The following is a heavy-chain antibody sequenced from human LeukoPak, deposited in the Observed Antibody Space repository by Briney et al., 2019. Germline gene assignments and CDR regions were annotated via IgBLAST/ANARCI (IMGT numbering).Heavy chain of an antibody. V-gene: IGHV1-2*02. D-gene: IGHD3-22*01. CDR3: ATRGPYYYDSSGYYED. J-gene: IGHJ4*02. CDR1: GYTFTVYY. Sequence: ASVNVSCTASGYTFTVYYMHWVRQAPGQGLEWMGWINPNSGGTNYAQKLQGRVTMTRDTSISTAYMELSRLRSDDTAVYYCATRGPYYYDSSGYYEDWGQRTLVTVSS. CDR2: INPNSGGT.